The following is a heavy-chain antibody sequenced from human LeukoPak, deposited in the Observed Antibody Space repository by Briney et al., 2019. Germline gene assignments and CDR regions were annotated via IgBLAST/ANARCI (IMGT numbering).Heavy chain of an antibody. D-gene: IGHD5-18*01. CDR3: AKEGPIQPWLGSPVDY. CDR2: ISATGDST. Sequence: GGSLRLSCAASGFTFSSYAMSWVRQAPGKGLQWVSAISATGDSTYYVGSVKGRFTISRDNSKNTLYLQMNSLRAEDTAVYYCAKEGPIQPWLGSPVDYWGQGTLVTVSS. J-gene: IGHJ4*02. CDR1: GFTFSSYA. V-gene: IGHV3-23*01.